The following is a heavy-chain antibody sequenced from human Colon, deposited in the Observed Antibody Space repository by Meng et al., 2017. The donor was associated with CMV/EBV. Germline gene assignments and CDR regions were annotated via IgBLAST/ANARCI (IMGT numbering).Heavy chain of an antibody. D-gene: IGHD5-12*01. V-gene: IGHV4-39*07. CDR3: ARRGTGGYDSVRAFDI. J-gene: IGHJ3*02. Sequence: GSLRLSCTVSGDSISSNPYYWDWIRQPPGQGLEWIGTVYYSGSTSYNPSLKSRVTISVDTSKNQFSLKLTPVTAADTAVYYCARRGTGGYDSVRAFDIWGQGTMVTVSS. CDR1: GDSISSNPYY. CDR2: VYYSGST.